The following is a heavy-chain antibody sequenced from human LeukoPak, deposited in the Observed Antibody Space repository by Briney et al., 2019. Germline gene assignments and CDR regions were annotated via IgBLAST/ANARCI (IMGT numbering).Heavy chain of an antibody. D-gene: IGHD4-17*01. CDR1: GFTFSTYS. CDR2: ISSSSSTI. V-gene: IGHV3-48*02. Sequence: RGGSLRLSCAASGFTFSTYSMNWVRQAPGKGLERVSYISSSSSTIYYADSVKGRFTISRDNAKNSLYVQMNSLRDEDTAVYYCARGVRYFDYWGQGTLVTVSS. J-gene: IGHJ4*02. CDR3: ARGVRYFDY.